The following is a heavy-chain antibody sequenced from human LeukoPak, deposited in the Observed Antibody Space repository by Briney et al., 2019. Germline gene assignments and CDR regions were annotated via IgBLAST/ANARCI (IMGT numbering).Heavy chain of an antibody. CDR3: AKQLGYCSDGSCYFPY. CDR1: GFTVDSNY. V-gene: IGHV3-53*01. D-gene: IGHD2-15*01. CDR2: IYTGGNT. J-gene: IGHJ4*02. Sequence: GGSLRLSCAASGFTVDSNYLSWVRQAPGKGLEWVSTIYTGGNTYYADSVQGRFTISRDNSKSTLCLQMNSLRAEDTAVYYCAKQLGYCSDGSCYFPYWGQGTLVTVSS.